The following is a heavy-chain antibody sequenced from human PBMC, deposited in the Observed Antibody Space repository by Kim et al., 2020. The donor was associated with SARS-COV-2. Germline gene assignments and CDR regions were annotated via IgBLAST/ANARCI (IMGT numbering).Heavy chain of an antibody. CDR2: IYYSGST. J-gene: IGHJ4*02. CDR3: ASTIQLWRNYFDY. CDR1: GGSISSSSYY. Sequence: SETLSLTCTVSGGSISSSSYYWGWIRQPPGKGLEWIGSIYYSGSTYYNPSLKSRVTISVDTSKNQFSLKLSSVTAADTAVYYCASTIQLWRNYFDYWGQGTLVTVSS. D-gene: IGHD5-18*01. V-gene: IGHV4-39*01.